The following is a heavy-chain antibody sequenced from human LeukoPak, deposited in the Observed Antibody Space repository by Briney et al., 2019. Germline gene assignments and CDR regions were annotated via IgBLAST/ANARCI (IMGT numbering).Heavy chain of an antibody. CDR2: INAGNGDT. CDR1: GYTPTKYV. V-gene: IGHV1-3*01. J-gene: IGHJ4*02. CDR3: ARDDCGDTCYPGGY. Sequence: ASVRVSCKAPGYTPTKYVVHWVRQAPGQRPEWMGWINAGNGDTKYSQNFRDRVTLTRDTSANTAYMELSSLTSEDTALYYCARDDCGDTCYPGGYWGQGTLVTVSS. D-gene: IGHD2-21*01.